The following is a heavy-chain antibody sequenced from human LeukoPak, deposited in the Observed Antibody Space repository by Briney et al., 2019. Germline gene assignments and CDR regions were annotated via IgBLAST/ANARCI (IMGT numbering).Heavy chain of an antibody. V-gene: IGHV4-4*07. J-gene: IGHJ3*02. D-gene: IGHD3-22*01. Sequence: SETLSLTCTVSGGSISSYYWSWIRQPAGKGLEWIGRIYTSGSTNYNPSLKSRVTMSVDTSKNQFSLKLSSVTAADTAVYYCARDYYDSSGRDAFDICGQGTMVTVSS. CDR2: IYTSGST. CDR3: ARDYYDSSGRDAFDI. CDR1: GGSISSYY.